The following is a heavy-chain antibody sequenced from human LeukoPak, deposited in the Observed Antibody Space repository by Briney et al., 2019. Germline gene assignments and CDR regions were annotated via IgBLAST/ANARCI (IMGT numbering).Heavy chain of an antibody. V-gene: IGHV4-34*01. CDR2: INHSGST. CDR3: ARVPRRYYYYMDV. CDR1: GGSFSGYY. J-gene: IGHJ6*03. Sequence: PSETLSLTCAVYGGSFSGYYWSWIRQPPGKRLEWIGEINHSGSTNYNPSLKSRVTISVDTSKNQFSLKLSSVTAADTAVYYCARVPRRYYYYMDVWGKGTTVTVSS.